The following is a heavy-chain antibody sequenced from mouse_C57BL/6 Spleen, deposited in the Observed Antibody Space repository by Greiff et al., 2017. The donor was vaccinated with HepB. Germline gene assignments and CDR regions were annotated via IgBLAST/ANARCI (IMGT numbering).Heavy chain of an antibody. Sequence: EVKLVESGPGLVKPSQSLSLTCSVTGYSITSGYYWTWIRQFPGNQLEWLGYISYDGSNKYNPSLKNRISITRYTSKNQFFLKLNSVTTEDTATYYCARDLDYGSSYVYWGQGTTLTVSS. CDR2: ISYDGSN. CDR1: GYSITSGYY. CDR3: ARDLDYGSSYVY. V-gene: IGHV3-6*01. D-gene: IGHD1-1*01. J-gene: IGHJ2*01.